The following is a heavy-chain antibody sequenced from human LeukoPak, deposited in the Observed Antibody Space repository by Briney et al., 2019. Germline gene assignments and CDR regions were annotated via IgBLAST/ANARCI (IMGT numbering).Heavy chain of an antibody. D-gene: IGHD4-23*01. CDR3: ARDRGGNFDY. V-gene: IGHV1-2*02. Sequence: ASVTVSFMASGYTFTDYYMHWVRQAPGQGLEWMGWINPNSGGTNYAQKFQGRVTMTRDTSISTAYMELSRLRSDDTAVYYCARDRGGNFDYWGQGTLVTVSS. CDR1: GYTFTDYY. J-gene: IGHJ4*02. CDR2: INPNSGGT.